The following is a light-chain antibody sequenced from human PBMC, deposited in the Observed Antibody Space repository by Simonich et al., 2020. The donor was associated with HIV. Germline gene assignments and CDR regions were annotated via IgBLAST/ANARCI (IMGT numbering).Light chain of an antibody. CDR1: QSVSSSY. Sequence: EIVMTQSPATLSVSPGERATLSCRASQSVSSSYLAWYQQKPGLAPRLLIYDASSRATGIPDRVSGSGSGTDFTLTISSLQSEDFAVYYCQQYNNWPPWTFGQGTKVEIK. CDR2: DAS. CDR3: QQYNNWPPWT. J-gene: IGKJ1*01. V-gene: IGKV3D-15*01.